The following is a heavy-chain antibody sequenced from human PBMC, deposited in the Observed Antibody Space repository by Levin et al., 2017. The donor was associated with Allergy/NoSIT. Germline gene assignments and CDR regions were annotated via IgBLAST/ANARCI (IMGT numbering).Heavy chain of an antibody. V-gene: IGHV1-69*13. CDR1: GGTFSSYA. D-gene: IGHD2-21*02. J-gene: IGHJ5*02. Sequence: SVKVSCKASGGTFSSYAISWVRQAPGQGLEWMGGIIPIFGTANYAQKFQGRVTITADESTSTAYMELSSLRSEDTAVYYCARSLWVVTATNHNYNWFDPWGQGTLVTVSS. CDR3: ARSLWVVTATNHNYNWFDP. CDR2: IIPIFGTA.